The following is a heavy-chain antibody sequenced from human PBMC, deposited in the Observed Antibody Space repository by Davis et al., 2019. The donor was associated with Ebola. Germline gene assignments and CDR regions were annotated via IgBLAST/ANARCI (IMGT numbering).Heavy chain of an antibody. CDR1: GYTFTSYA. CDR2: INAGNGNT. J-gene: IGHJ4*02. Sequence: SVKVSCKASGYTFTSYAMHWVRQAPGQRLEWMGWINAGNGNTKYSQKFQGRVTITRDTSASTAYMELSSLRSEDTAVYYCARVSDYVWGSYRYFDYWGQGTLVTVSS. V-gene: IGHV1-3*01. D-gene: IGHD3-16*02. CDR3: ARVSDYVWGSYRYFDY.